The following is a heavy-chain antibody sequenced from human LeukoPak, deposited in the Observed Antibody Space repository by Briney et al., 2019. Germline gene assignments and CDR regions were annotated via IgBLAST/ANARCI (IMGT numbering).Heavy chain of an antibody. J-gene: IGHJ6*03. CDR2: IYTSGST. CDR1: GGSISSGSYY. CDR3: ARDRGGYNSGYYYYYMDV. D-gene: IGHD5-18*01. Sequence: SETLSLTCTVSGGSISSGSYYWSWIRQPAGKGLEWIGRIYTSGSTNYNPSLKSRVTISVDTSKNQFSLKLSSVTAADTAVYYCARDRGGYNSGYYYYYMDVWGKGTTVTVSS. V-gene: IGHV4-61*02.